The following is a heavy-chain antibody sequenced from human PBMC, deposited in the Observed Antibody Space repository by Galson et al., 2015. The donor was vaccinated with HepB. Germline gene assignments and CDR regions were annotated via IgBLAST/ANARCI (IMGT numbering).Heavy chain of an antibody. CDR3: ARHSISYRNFDL. V-gene: IGHV3-7*01. Sequence: SLRLSCAASGYSFSSYYMSWVRQAPGQGLEWVGGVRQDGSEKSYVDSVRGRFAIWRDNAKNSLYLQLNNLRAEDTALYFCARHSISYRNFDLWGRGALVTVSS. CDR1: GYSFSSYY. J-gene: IGHJ2*01. D-gene: IGHD2/OR15-2a*01. CDR2: VRQDGSEK.